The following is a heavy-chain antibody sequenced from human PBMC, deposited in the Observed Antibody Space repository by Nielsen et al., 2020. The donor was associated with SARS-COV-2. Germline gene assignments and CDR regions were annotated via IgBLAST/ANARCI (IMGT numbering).Heavy chain of an antibody. Sequence: WVRQAPGQGLEWMGGIIPIFGTANYAQKFQGRVTITADESTSTAYMELSNLRSEDTAVYYCARSFTVTTFHYYYYYMDVWGKGTTVTVSS. D-gene: IGHD4-11*01. CDR2: IIPIFGTA. CDR3: ARSFTVTTFHYYYYYMDV. V-gene: IGHV1-69*01. J-gene: IGHJ6*03.